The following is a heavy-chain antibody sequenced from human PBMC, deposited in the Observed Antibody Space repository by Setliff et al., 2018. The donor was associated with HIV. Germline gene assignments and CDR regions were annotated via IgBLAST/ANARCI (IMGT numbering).Heavy chain of an antibody. D-gene: IGHD1-26*01. CDR1: GFTFSDYE. CDR3: AKPLTQWGVSPYHYAVDV. J-gene: IGHJ6*02. V-gene: IGHV3-48*03. Sequence: PGGSLRLSCVASGFTFSDYEMNWVRQAPGKGLEWVSYISGSGRTVYYADSVKGRFTISRDNAKKALYLQMNSLRAEDTAVYYCAKPLTQWGVSPYHYAVDVWGQGTTVTVSS. CDR2: ISGSGRTV.